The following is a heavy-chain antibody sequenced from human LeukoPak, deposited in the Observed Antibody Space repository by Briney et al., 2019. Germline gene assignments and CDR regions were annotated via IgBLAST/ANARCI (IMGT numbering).Heavy chain of an antibody. CDR1: GFTFSSYS. CDR3: ARAWGGDIVVVPAANAFDI. Sequence: GGSLRLSCAASGFTFSSYSMNWVRQAPEKGLEWVSSISSSSSYIYYADSVKGRFTISRDNAKNSLYLQMNSLRAEDTAVYYCARAWGGDIVVVPAANAFDIWGQGTMVTVSS. CDR2: ISSSSSYI. D-gene: IGHD2-2*01. J-gene: IGHJ3*02. V-gene: IGHV3-21*01.